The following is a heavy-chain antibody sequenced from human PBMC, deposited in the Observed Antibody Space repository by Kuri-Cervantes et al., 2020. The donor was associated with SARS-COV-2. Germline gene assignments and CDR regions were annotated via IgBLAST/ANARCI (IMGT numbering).Heavy chain of an antibody. CDR1: GFNFSRTD. V-gene: IGHV3-30*18. J-gene: IGHJ4*02. CDR2: ISHDRKNR. Sequence: GGSLRLSCAASGFNFSRTDMHWVRQAPGKGLEWVAVISHDRKNRKCIASGKGRFTISRDNSQNTLYLHMKSLRSEDTAMYYCAKDRVGVQDFWGQGTLVTVSS. D-gene: IGHD2-21*01. CDR3: AKDRVGVQDF.